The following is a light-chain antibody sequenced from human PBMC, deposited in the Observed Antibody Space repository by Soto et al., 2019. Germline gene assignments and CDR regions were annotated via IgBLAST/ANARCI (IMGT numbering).Light chain of an antibody. Sequence: QSVLTQPPSGSGTPGQRVTISCSGSSSNIGSNPVSWYQQLPGTAPKSLIYSDNQRPSGVPDRISGSRSGTSASLAISGLQSEDEAEYYCVAWDDSLRGRVFGGGTKVTVL. CDR1: SSNIGSNP. CDR2: SDN. J-gene: IGLJ2*01. V-gene: IGLV1-44*01. CDR3: VAWDDSLRGRV.